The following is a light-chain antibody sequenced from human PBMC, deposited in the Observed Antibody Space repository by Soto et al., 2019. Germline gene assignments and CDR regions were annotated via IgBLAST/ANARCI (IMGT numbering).Light chain of an antibody. CDR1: SSDVGSYNY. Sequence: QSALTQPASVSGSPGQSITISCTGTSSDVGSYNYVSWYQQHPGKAPKIMIFEVSNRPSGVSNRFSGSKSGNTASLTISGLQAEDEADYYCSSYSSSNTLYVFGTGTKVAVL. CDR3: SSYSSSNTLYV. V-gene: IGLV2-14*01. CDR2: EVS. J-gene: IGLJ1*01.